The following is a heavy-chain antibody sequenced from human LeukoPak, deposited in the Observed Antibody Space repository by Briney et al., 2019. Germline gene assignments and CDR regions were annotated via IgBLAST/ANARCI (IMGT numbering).Heavy chain of an antibody. J-gene: IGHJ4*02. CDR3: ARGRSRSSSGWYSDY. D-gene: IGHD3-22*01. V-gene: IGHV3-53*01. Sequence: GGSLRLSCTASGFSVSGNFMTWVRQAPGKGLEWIFFIYAGGTTSYADSVKGRFTLSRNNSKNTIYLQLNSLRVEDTAVYYCARGRSRSSSGWYSDYWGQGTLVTVSS. CDR2: IYAGGTT. CDR1: GFSVSGNF.